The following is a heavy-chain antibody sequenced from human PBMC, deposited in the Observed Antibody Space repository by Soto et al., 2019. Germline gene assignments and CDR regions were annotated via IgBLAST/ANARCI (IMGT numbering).Heavy chain of an antibody. J-gene: IGHJ6*03. D-gene: IGHD2-2*01. Sequence: QVQLVQSGAEVKKPGASVKVSCKASGYTFTSYGISWVRQAPGQGLEWMGWISAYNDNTNYARRLQGRVTMTTDTSTRTAYTEQRSLRSDETGLYYCARERKLLAAPNQHMDVWRKGTTVNDSS. V-gene: IGHV1-18*01. CDR2: ISAYNDNT. CDR1: GYTFTSYG. CDR3: ARERKLLAAPNQHMDV.